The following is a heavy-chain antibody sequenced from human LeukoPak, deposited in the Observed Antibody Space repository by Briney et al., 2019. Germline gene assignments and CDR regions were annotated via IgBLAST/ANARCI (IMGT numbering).Heavy chain of an antibody. CDR3: AKDRPNYYGSNGHYYKLNGDC. CDR2: ITSSGAAT. Sequence: GGSLRLSCAASGFTFSSYAMSWVRQAPGKGLEWVSSITSSGAATYYADSVKGRFTISRDNSDNTLYLQTNSLRAEDTAVYYCAKDRPNYYGSNGHYYKLNGDCWGQGTLVTVSS. V-gene: IGHV3-23*01. CDR1: GFTFSSYA. J-gene: IGHJ4*02. D-gene: IGHD3-22*01.